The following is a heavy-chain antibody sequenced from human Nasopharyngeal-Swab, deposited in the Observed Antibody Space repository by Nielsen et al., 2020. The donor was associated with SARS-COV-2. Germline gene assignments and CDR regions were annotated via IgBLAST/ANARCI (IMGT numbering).Heavy chain of an antibody. D-gene: IGHD3-16*01. CDR1: GFTFSIHA. CDR2: INDYEDRL. CDR3: VKDLRGRYGFES. Sequence: GGSLRLSCSASGFTFSIHAMHWVRQAPGKGLEYVSTINDYEDRLYYADSVKGRLTISRDNSKNTLYLQMSSLRPEDTAVYWCVKDLRGRYGFESWGQGTMVTVSS. J-gene: IGHJ3*02. V-gene: IGHV3-64D*06.